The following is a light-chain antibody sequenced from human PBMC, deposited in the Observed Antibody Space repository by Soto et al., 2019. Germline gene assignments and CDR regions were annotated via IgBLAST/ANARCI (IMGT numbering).Light chain of an antibody. Sequence: DIHMTQSPSSLSSSVGDRVTITCRASQSIGNYLNWYQQKPGKAPNLLIYIASNLHSGVPSRFSGSGSGTDFTLTISSLQPEDFATYYCQQSYSTPYTFGQGTKVDIK. J-gene: IGKJ2*01. V-gene: IGKV1-39*01. CDR3: QQSYSTPYT. CDR2: IAS. CDR1: QSIGNY.